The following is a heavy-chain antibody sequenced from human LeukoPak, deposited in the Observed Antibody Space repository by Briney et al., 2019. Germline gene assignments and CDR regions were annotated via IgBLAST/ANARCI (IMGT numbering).Heavy chain of an antibody. CDR3: ARSTRSNYYDSSGYYYPEPNMDV. J-gene: IGHJ6*02. D-gene: IGHD3-22*01. CDR1: GDSISNNY. Sequence: KSSETLSLTCTVSGDSISNNYWSWIRQSPGKGLEWIGYIYSSGSTNYNPSLKSRVTISVDTSKNQFSLKLSSVTAADTAVYYCARSTRSNYYDSSGYYYPEPNMDVWGQGTTVTVSS. V-gene: IGHV4-59*01. CDR2: IYSSGST.